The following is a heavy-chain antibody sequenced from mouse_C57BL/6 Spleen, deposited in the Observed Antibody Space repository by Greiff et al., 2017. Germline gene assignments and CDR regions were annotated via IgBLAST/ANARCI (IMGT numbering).Heavy chain of an antibody. D-gene: IGHD2-3*01. J-gene: IGHJ4*01. CDR2: ISSGSSTI. CDR1: GFTFSDYG. V-gene: IGHV5-17*01. Sequence: EVKVVESGGGLVKPGGSLKLSCAASGFTFSDYGMHWVRQAPEKGLEWVAYISSGSSTIYYADTVKGRFTISRDNAKNTLFLQMTSLRSEDTAMYYCARLRDGYYRAMDYWGQGTSVTVSS. CDR3: ARLRDGYYRAMDY.